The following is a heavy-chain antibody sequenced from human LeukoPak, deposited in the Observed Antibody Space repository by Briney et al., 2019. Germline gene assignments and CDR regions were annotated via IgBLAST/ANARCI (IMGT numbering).Heavy chain of an antibody. V-gene: IGHV3-23*01. D-gene: IGHD2-2*01. CDR2: ISSSGYTT. CDR1: GFTFSNFA. CDR3: AKAVAVPAALSGYYDY. J-gene: IGHJ4*02. Sequence: GGSLRLSCVASGFTFSNFAMSWVRQAPGKGLEWVSGISSSGYTTYYADSVKGRFTISRDNSKNTLYLHMSSLRAGDTAVYYCAKAVAVPAALSGYYDYWGQGTLVTVSS.